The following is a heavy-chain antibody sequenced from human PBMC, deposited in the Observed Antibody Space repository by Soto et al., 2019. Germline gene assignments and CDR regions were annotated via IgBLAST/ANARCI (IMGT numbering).Heavy chain of an antibody. D-gene: IGHD3-22*01. J-gene: IGHJ4*02. Sequence: PSETLSLTCTVSGGSISSYYWSWIRQPAGKGLEWIGRIYTSGSTNYNPSLKSRVTMSVDTSKNQFSLKLSSVTAADTAVYYCARVAYSSGHGYFDYWGQGTLVTVYS. CDR3: ARVAYSSGHGYFDY. V-gene: IGHV4-4*07. CDR2: IYTSGST. CDR1: GGSISSYY.